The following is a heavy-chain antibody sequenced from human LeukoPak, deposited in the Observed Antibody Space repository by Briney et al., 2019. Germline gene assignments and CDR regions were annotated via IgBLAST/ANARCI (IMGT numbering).Heavy chain of an antibody. Sequence: SVKVSCKASGGTFISYTISWVRQAPGPGLEWMGGIIPIFGTANYAQKFQGRVTITADESTSTAYMELSSLRSEDTAVYYCARVGAVAGIFNNWFDPWGQGTLVTVSS. CDR3: ARVGAVAGIFNNWFDP. D-gene: IGHD6-19*01. CDR1: GGTFISYT. J-gene: IGHJ5*02. V-gene: IGHV1-69*13. CDR2: IIPIFGTA.